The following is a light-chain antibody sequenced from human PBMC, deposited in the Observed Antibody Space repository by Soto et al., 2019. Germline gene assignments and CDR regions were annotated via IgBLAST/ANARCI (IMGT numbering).Light chain of an antibody. CDR1: QAIGND. V-gene: IGKV1-17*01. CDR3: LQHNSYPRA. Sequence: DIQMTQPPSSLSASVGDRVTITCRASQAIGNDLGWYQQRPGKAPNRLIYAASRLQSGVSSRFSGSGSGTEFTLTISSLQPEDFATYYCLQHNSYPRAFGAGTRVEIK. CDR2: AAS. J-gene: IGKJ4*01.